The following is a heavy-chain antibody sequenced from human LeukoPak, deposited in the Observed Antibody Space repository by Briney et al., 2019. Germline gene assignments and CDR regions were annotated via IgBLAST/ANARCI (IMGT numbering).Heavy chain of an antibody. CDR3: ARSHHIGDYYYMDV. Sequence: PGGPLRLSCAASGFSFSTYWMSWVRQAPGKGLEGGANIKQDGSEKYYVDSVKGRFTISRDNAKSSLYLQMNSLRAEDTAMYYCARSHHIGDYYYMDVWGKGTTVTVSS. D-gene: IGHD5-12*01. V-gene: IGHV3-7*01. CDR2: IKQDGSEK. CDR1: GFSFSTYW. J-gene: IGHJ6*03.